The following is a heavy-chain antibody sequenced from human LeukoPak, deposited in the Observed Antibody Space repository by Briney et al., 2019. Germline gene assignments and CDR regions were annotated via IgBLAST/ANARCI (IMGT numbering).Heavy chain of an antibody. CDR2: MNPNSGDT. CDR3: TRSGFGGGVHFDY. J-gene: IGHJ4*02. Sequence: GGSVKVSCKASGYTFTSYDINWVRQAAGQGLELMGWMNPNSGDTGYVEKFQGRVTMTRDTSITTAYMELSSLRSEDTAVYYCTRSGFGGGVHFDYWGQGTPVTVSS. CDR1: GYTFTSYD. V-gene: IGHV1-8*01. D-gene: IGHD3-16*01.